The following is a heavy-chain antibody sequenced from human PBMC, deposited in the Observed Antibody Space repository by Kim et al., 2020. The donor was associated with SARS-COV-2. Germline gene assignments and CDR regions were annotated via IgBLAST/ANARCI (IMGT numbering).Heavy chain of an antibody. Sequence: GGSLRLSCAASGFTFSSYSMNWVRQAPGKGLEWVSSISSSSSYIYYADSVKGRFTISRDNAKNSLYLQMNSLRAEDTAVYYCARHMRRLLLWEPLDYWGQGTLVTVPS. V-gene: IGHV3-21*01. CDR1: GFTFSSYS. CDR2: ISSSSSYI. CDR3: ARHMRRLLLWEPLDY. J-gene: IGHJ4*02. D-gene: IGHD3-22*01.